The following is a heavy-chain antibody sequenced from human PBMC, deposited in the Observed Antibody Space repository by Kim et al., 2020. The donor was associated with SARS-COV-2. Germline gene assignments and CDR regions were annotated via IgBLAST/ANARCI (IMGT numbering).Heavy chain of an antibody. V-gene: IGHV3-48*03. Sequence: IHNATCGKGRFTIARDPAKNEVYLHMNSLRVEDTAVYYCARAGGVSGLFDYWGHGTLVTVSS. CDR2: I. D-gene: IGHD3-16*01. CDR3: ARAGGVSGLFDY. J-gene: IGHJ4*01.